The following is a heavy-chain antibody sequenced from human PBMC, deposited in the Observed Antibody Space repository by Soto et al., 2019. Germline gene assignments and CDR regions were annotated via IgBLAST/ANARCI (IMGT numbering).Heavy chain of an antibody. CDR2: INHSGST. V-gene: IGHV4-34*01. CDR3: ARGDREAARPSNLDY. Sequence: QVQLQQWGAGLLKPSETLSLTCAVYGGSFSGYYWSWIRQPPGKGLEWIGEINHSGSTNYNPSLKSRVTISVDTSKNQFSLKLSSVTAADTAVYYCARGDREAARPSNLDYWGQGTLVTVSS. J-gene: IGHJ4*02. CDR1: GGSFSGYY. D-gene: IGHD6-6*01.